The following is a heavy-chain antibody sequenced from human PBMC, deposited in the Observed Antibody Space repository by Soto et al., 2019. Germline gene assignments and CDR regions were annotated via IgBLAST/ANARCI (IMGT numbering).Heavy chain of an antibody. CDR2: IYYSGST. CDR1: GGSISSYY. CDR3: ARGHPSYGDFLPTPTPDY. J-gene: IGHJ4*02. V-gene: IGHV4-59*01. D-gene: IGHD4-17*01. Sequence: SETLSLTCTVSGGSISSYYWSWIRQPPGKGLEWIGYIYYSGSTNYNPSLKSRVTISVDTSKNQFSLKLSSVTAADTAVYYCARGHPSYGDFLPTPTPDYWGQGTLVTVSS.